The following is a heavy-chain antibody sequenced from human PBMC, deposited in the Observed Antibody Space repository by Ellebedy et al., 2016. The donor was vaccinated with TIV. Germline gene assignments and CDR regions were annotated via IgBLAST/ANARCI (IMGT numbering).Heavy chain of an antibody. CDR2: MNPNSGNT. J-gene: IGHJ4*02. D-gene: IGHD6-19*01. V-gene: IGHV1-8*01. CDR3: ARDTGDRQWLAY. CDR1: GYTFTSYD. Sequence: AASVKVPCKASGYTFTSYDINWVRQATGQGLEWMGWMNPNSGNTGYAQKLQGRVTMTTDTSTSTAYMELRSLRSDDTAVYYCARDTGDRQWLAYWGQGTLVTVSS.